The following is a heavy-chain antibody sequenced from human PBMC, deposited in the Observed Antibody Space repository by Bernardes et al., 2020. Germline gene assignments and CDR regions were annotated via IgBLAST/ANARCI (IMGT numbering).Heavy chain of an antibody. CDR1: GGSISSSSYY. J-gene: IGHJ4*02. CDR2: IYYSGST. D-gene: IGHD3-3*01. Sequence: SETLSLTCTVSGGSISSSSYYWGWIRQPPGKGLEWIGSIYYSGSTYYNPSLKSRVTISVDTSKNQFSLKLSSVTAADTAVYYCARHHLGVTIFGVVMLGYYFAYWGQGTLVTVSS. V-gene: IGHV4-39*01. CDR3: ARHHLGVTIFGVVMLGYYFAY.